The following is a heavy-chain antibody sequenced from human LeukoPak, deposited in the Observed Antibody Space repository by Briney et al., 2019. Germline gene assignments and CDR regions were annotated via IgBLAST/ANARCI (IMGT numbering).Heavy chain of an antibody. J-gene: IGHJ4*02. D-gene: IGHD1-14*01. V-gene: IGHV3-7*05. Sequence: PGGSLRLSCAASGFTFSSYSMNWVRQAPGKGLEWVANIKPDGSGTNYVDSVKGRFTISRDNAKNSAYLQMNSLRAEDTALYYCLASSGYWGQGTLVSVSS. CDR1: GFTFSSYS. CDR2: IKPDGSGT. CDR3: LASSGY.